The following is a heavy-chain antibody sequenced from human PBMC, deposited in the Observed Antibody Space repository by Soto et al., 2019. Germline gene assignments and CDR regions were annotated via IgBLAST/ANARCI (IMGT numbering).Heavy chain of an antibody. CDR3: ARARGYDFWSGYYLGWFDP. D-gene: IGHD3-3*01. Sequence: SQTLSLTCAISGDSFSSNSAAWNWIRQSPSRGLEWLGRTYYRSKWYNDYAVPVKSRITINPDTSKNQFSLQLNSVTPEDTAVYYCARARGYDFWSGYYLGWFDPWGQGTLVTVSS. CDR2: TYYRSKWYN. J-gene: IGHJ5*02. CDR1: GDSFSSNSAA. V-gene: IGHV6-1*01.